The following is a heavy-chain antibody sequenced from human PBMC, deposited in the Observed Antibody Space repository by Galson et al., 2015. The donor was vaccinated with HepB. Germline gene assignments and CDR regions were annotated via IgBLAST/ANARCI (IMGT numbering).Heavy chain of an antibody. CDR3: ARDGGAASGTWYYFKF. CDR1: GFTFTNYG. D-gene: IGHD6-13*01. Sequence: SLRLSCAASGFTFTNYGIHWVRQAPGAGLGWVAVIWFAGSKTNYAESVKGRFSISRDDSKNTVTLQMKSLRAEDTAIYYCARDGGAASGTWYYFKFWGQGTLVSVSS. CDR2: IWFAGSKT. V-gene: IGHV3-33*01. J-gene: IGHJ4*02.